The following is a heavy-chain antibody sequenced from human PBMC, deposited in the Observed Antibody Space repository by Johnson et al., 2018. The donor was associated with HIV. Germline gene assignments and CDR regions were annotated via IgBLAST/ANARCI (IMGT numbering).Heavy chain of an antibody. V-gene: IGHV3-13*01. CDR1: GFIFSSYD. CDR3: AKVAIWGTYRYNLGDTYDI. Sequence: VQLVESGGGLVQPGGSLRLSCAASGFIFSSYDMHWVRQATGKGLEWVSAIGTAGDTYYPGSVKGRVTISRDNSKNTLYLQMNSLRAEDTAVYYCAKVAIWGTYRYNLGDTYDIWGQGTMVTVSS. D-gene: IGHD3-16*02. CDR2: IGTAGDT. J-gene: IGHJ3*02.